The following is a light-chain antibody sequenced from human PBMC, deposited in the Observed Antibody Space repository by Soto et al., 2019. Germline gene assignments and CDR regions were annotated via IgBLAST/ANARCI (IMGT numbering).Light chain of an antibody. Sequence: QSARTQPASVSGSPGQSITISCTGTSSDVGSYNLVSWYQQHPGKAPKLMIYEGSKRPSGVSNRFSGSKSGNTASLTISGLQAEDEADYYCCSYAGSSTFDVVFGGGTKLTVL. CDR1: SSDVGSYNL. CDR2: EGS. V-gene: IGLV2-23*03. CDR3: CSYAGSSTFDVV. J-gene: IGLJ2*01.